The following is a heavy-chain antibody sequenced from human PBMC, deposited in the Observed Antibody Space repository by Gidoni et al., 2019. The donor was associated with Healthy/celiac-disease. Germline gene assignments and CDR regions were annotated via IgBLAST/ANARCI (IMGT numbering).Heavy chain of an antibody. D-gene: IGHD3-3*01. V-gene: IGHV4-34*01. CDR1: GGSFSGYY. Sequence: QVQLQQSGAGLLKHSEPLSLTCAVYGGSFSGYYWSCIRPPPGKGLVWIGEINHSGSTNYNPSRKSRVTISVDTSKNQLSLKLSFVTAADTAVYSCARTTIFGVPFDPWGQGTLVTVSS. CDR3: ARTTIFGVPFDP. CDR2: INHSGST. J-gene: IGHJ5*02.